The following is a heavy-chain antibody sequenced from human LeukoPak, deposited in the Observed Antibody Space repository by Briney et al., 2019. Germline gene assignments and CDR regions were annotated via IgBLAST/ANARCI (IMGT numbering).Heavy chain of an antibody. Sequence: GGSLRLSCAASGFAFSDAWMNWVRQAPGKGLYWAGRIKSKADGATTDYGTTVKGRFTISRDGSKNTFYLQMKSLKTEDTGVYYCATDLRTVTTFGHYYHGVDDWGQGTTVTVSS. CDR3: ATDLRTVTTFGHYYHGVDD. V-gene: IGHV3-15*01. D-gene: IGHD4-17*01. J-gene: IGHJ6*02. CDR1: GFAFSDAW. CDR2: IKSKADGATT.